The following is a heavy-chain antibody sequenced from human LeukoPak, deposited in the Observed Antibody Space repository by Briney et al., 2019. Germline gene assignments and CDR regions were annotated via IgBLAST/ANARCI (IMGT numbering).Heavy chain of an antibody. CDR1: GFTFRSNW. Sequence: GGSLRLSCAATGFTFRSNWMHWVRQAPGKGLVWVSRISTDGSGTNYADSVKGRFTISRDSAKNTLYLQMDSLRAEDTAVYYCARGYSTWYFDLWGRGTLVTVSS. CDR2: ISTDGSGT. CDR3: ARGYSTWYFDL. V-gene: IGHV3-74*01. J-gene: IGHJ2*01. D-gene: IGHD2-15*01.